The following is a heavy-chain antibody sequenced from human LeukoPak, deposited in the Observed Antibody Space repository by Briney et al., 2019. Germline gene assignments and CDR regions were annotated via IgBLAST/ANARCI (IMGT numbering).Heavy chain of an antibody. Sequence: ASVKVSCKASGYTFTSYDINWVRQATGQGLEWMGWMNPNSGNTGYAQKFQGRVTMTRNTSISTAYMELSSLRSEDTAVYYCARGRRSNYDFWSGRRVYYYGMDVWGQGTTVTVSS. J-gene: IGHJ6*02. V-gene: IGHV1-8*01. CDR2: MNPNSGNT. D-gene: IGHD3-3*01. CDR1: GYTFTSYD. CDR3: ARGRRSNYDFWSGRRVYYYGMDV.